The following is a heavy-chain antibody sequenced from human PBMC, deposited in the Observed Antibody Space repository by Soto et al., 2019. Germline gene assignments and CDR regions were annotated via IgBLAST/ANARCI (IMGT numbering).Heavy chain of an antibody. V-gene: IGHV3-33*01. Sequence: QVQLVESGGGVVQPGRSLRLSCAASGFTFSSYGMHWVRQAPGKGLERVAVIWYDGSNKYYADSVQGRFTISRDNSKNTLYLQMNSLRAEGTAVYYCARDQSRLRRLYWYFDLWGRGTLVTVSS. CDR3: ARDQSRLRRLYWYFDL. J-gene: IGHJ2*01. CDR1: GFTFSSYG. D-gene: IGHD4-17*01. CDR2: IWYDGSNK.